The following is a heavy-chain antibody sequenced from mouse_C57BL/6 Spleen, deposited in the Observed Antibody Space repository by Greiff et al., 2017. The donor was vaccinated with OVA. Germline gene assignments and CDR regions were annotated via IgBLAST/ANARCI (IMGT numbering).Heavy chain of an antibody. Sequence: QVHVKQPGAELVKPGASVKLSCKASGYTFTSYWMQWVKQRPGQGLEWIGEIDPSDSYTNYNQKFKGKATLTVDTSSSTAYMQLSSLTSEDSAVYYCAIITTVVATDFDYWGQGTTLTVSS. J-gene: IGHJ2*01. CDR3: AIITTVVATDFDY. V-gene: IGHV1-50*01. CDR2: IDPSDSYT. D-gene: IGHD1-1*01. CDR1: GYTFTSYW.